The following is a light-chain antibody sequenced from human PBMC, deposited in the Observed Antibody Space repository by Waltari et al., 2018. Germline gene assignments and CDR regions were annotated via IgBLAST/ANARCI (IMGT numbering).Light chain of an antibody. CDR3: QSYDSTNWV. V-gene: IGLV6-57*03. J-gene: IGLJ3*02. Sequence: NFMLTQPHSVSESPGKTFTISCTRSSGSIASSNVQWYQQRPGSAPPTVIYEDDQRPSGVPDRFSGSIDSSSNAASLTISGLKTEDEADYYCQSYDSTNWVFGGGTKLTVL. CDR1: SGSIASSN. CDR2: EDD.